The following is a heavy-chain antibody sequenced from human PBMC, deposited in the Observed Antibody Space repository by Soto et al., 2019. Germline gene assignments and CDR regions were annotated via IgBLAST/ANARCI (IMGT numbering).Heavy chain of an antibody. CDR2: TYYRSKWYN. D-gene: IGHD2-2*01. V-gene: IGHV6-1*01. J-gene: IGHJ6*03. CDR1: GDSVSSNSAA. CDR3: AGGYCSSTSCSRPNYYYYYYMDV. Sequence: HSQTLSLTCAISGDSVSSNSAAWNWIRQSPSRGLEWLGRTYYRSKWYNDYAVSVKSRITINPDTSKNQFSLQLNSVTPEDTAVYYCAGGYCSSTSCSRPNYYYYYYMDVWGKGTTVTVSS.